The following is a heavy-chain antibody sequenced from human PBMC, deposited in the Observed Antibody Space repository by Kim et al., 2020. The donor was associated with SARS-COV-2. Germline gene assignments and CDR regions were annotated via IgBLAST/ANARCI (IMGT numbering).Heavy chain of an antibody. CDR1: GGSFSGYY. CDR3: ARGRYCSGGSCYFDY. V-gene: IGHV4-34*01. CDR2: INHSGST. Sequence: SETLSLTCAVYGGSFSGYYWSWIRQPPGKGLEWIGEINHSGSTNYNPSLKSRVTISVDTSKNQFSLKLSSVTAADTAVYYCARGRYCSGGSCYFDYWGQGTLVTVSS. D-gene: IGHD2-15*01. J-gene: IGHJ4*02.